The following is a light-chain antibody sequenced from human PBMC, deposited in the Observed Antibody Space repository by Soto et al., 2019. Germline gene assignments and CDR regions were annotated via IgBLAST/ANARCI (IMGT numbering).Light chain of an antibody. Sequence: EIVVTQSPATLSVSPGERATLSCRVSQSVNGHLAWYQQRPGQAPRLLIYGTSTRATDVPLRFSGGGSGTEFTLTISSLQSEDFAVYFCHQYFDWPRGTFGQRTKLEI. CDR3: HQYFDWPRGT. J-gene: IGKJ1*01. CDR1: QSVNGH. CDR2: GTS. V-gene: IGKV3-15*01.